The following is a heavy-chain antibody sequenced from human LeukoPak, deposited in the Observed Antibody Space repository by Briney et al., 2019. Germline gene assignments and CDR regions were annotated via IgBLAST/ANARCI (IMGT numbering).Heavy chain of an antibody. J-gene: IGHJ4*02. CDR2: INHSGST. CDR3: ARVGASSWYYFDY. CDR1: GGPFSGYY. V-gene: IGHV4-34*01. D-gene: IGHD6-13*01. Sequence: KPSETLSLTCAVYGGPFSGYYWSWIRQPPGKGLEWIGEINHSGSTNYNPSLKSGVTISVDTSKNQFSLKLSSVTAADTAVYYCARVGASSWYYFDYWGQGTLVTVS.